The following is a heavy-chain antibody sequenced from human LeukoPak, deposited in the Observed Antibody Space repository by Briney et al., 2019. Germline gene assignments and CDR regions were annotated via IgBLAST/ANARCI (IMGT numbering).Heavy chain of an antibody. Sequence: GGSLRLSCAASGFTFSTYSMNWVRQAPGKGLEWVSSISSTGTYIYYADSVKGRFTISRDNAKNSLYLQMNGLRAEDTAVYYCTRDWYGQADHWGQGTLVTVSS. J-gene: IGHJ4*02. CDR2: ISSTGTYI. CDR1: GFTFSTYS. V-gene: IGHV3-21*01. D-gene: IGHD6-13*01. CDR3: TRDWYGQADH.